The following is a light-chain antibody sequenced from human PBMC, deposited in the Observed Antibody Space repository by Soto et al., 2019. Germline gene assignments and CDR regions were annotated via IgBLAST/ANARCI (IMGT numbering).Light chain of an antibody. CDR3: SSYTSRSSSRV. CDR2: GVT. J-gene: IGLJ3*02. Sequence: QSALTQPASVSGSPGQSITISCAGTSSDVGGYNFVSWYQQHPGKAPKLMIYGVTNRPSGVSNRFSGSKSGNTASLTISGLQAEDEADYYCSSYTSRSSSRVFGGGTKLTVL. V-gene: IGLV2-14*01. CDR1: SSDVGGYNF.